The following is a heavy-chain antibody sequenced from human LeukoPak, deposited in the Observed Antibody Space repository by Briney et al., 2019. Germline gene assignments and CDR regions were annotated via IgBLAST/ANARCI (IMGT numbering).Heavy chain of an antibody. Sequence: PGGSLRLSCAASGFTFSSYAMSWVRQAPGKGLEWVSAISGSGGSTYHADSVKGRFTISRDNSKNTLYLQMNSLRAEDTAVYYCAKFTSRSPSASAIVPAAISPRTDYWGQGTLVTVSS. CDR1: GFTFSSYA. CDR3: AKFTSRSPSASAIVPAAISPRTDY. V-gene: IGHV3-23*01. CDR2: ISGSGGST. J-gene: IGHJ4*02. D-gene: IGHD2-2*02.